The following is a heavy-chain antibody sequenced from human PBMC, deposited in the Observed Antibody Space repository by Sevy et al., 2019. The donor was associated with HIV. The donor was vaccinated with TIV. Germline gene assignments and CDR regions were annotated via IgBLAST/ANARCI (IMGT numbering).Heavy chain of an antibody. Sequence: GGSLRLSCAASGFTFSSYAMSWVRQAPGKGLEWVSAISGSGGSTYYADSVKGRFTISRDNSKNTLYLQMNSLRAEDTAVYYCAKDPRLYGSGSPKPYYYYYGMDVWGQRTTVTVSS. CDR1: GFTFSSYA. D-gene: IGHD3-10*01. V-gene: IGHV3-23*01. CDR2: ISGSGGST. CDR3: AKDPRLYGSGSPKPYYYYYGMDV. J-gene: IGHJ6*02.